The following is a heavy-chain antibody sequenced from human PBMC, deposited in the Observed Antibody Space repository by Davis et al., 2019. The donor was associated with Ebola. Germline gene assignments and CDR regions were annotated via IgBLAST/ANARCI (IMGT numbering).Heavy chain of an antibody. Sequence: MPSETLSLTCAVYGASFSGYYWSWIRQPPGKGLEWIGEINHSGSTNYNPSLKSRVTISVDTSKNQFSLKLSSVTAADTAVYYCARHVWGIVVGHWYFDLWGRGTLVTVSS. D-gene: IGHD3-16*01. CDR3: ARHVWGIVVGHWYFDL. J-gene: IGHJ2*01. CDR2: INHSGST. CDR1: GASFSGYY. V-gene: IGHV4-34*01.